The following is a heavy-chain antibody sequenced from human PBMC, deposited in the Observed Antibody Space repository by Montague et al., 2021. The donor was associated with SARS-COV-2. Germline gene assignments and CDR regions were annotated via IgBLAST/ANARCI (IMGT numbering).Heavy chain of an antibody. CDR1: GFTHSKYG. V-gene: IGHV3-33*01. J-gene: IGHJ4*02. D-gene: IGHD7-27*01. CDR3: VGDPGDPDTFDF. CDR2: IWNDGSKK. Sequence: SLRLSCAASGFTHSKYGVHWVRQAPGKGLEWVASIWNDGSKKHHSDSVKGRFTISRDNSNNMLYLQRDSLRADDAGVYYCVGDPGDPDTFDFWGQGTQVTGSS.